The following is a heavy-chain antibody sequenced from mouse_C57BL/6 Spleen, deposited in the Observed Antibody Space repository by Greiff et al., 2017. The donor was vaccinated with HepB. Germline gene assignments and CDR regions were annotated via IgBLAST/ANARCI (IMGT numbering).Heavy chain of an antibody. J-gene: IGHJ2*01. V-gene: IGHV1-15*01. CDR2: IDPETGGT. CDR1: GYTFTDYE. Sequence: VQLQQSGAELVRPGASVTLSCKASGYTFTDYEMHWVKQTPVHGLEWIGAIDPETGGTAYNQKFKGKAILTADKSSSTAYMELRSLTSEDSAVYYCTREGGSRGTYFDYWGQGTTLTVSS. CDR3: TREGGSRGTYFDY. D-gene: IGHD1-1*01.